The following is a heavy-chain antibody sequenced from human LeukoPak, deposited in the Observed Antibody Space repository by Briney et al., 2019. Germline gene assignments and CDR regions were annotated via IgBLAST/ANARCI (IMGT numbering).Heavy chain of an antibody. V-gene: IGHV4-39*07. J-gene: IGHJ4*02. CDR3: ARARRDGYIGGPPFDY. D-gene: IGHD5-24*01. Sequence: SETLSLTCTVSGGSISSSSYYWGWIRQPPGKGLEWIGSIYYSGSTYYNPSLKSRVTISVDTSKNQFSLKLSSVTAADTAVYYCARARRDGYIGGPPFDYWGQGTLVTVSS. CDR1: GGSISSSSYY. CDR2: IYYSGST.